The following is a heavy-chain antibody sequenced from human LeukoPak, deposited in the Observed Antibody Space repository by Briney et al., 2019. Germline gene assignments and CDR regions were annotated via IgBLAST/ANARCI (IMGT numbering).Heavy chain of an antibody. Sequence: AGSLRLSCAASGFTFSIYAMSWVRQAPGKGLQWVSSITSRGESTWYVDSVKGRFTITRDNSENTLYLQMHSLRAEDTAVYYCARDRPNYYGSDGHYYRRDGDYWGRGTLVSVSS. CDR2: ITSRGEST. D-gene: IGHD3-22*01. V-gene: IGHV3-23*01. J-gene: IGHJ4*02. CDR1: GFTFSIYA. CDR3: ARDRPNYYGSDGHYYRRDGDY.